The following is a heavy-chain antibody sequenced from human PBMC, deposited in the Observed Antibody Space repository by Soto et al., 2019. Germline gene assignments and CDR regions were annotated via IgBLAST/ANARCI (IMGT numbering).Heavy chain of an antibody. Sequence: ASVKVSCKASGGTFSSLDINWVRQAPGQGLEWMGGIIPISETTNYAQIFQGRVSIVADISTSTAYMELSRLRSEDTAVYYCARALLSHSYDSGGYDSYFHAMDVWGQGTPVTVAS. CDR2: IIPISETT. CDR1: GGTFSSLD. CDR3: ARALLSHSYDSGGYDSYFHAMDV. V-gene: IGHV1-69*06. J-gene: IGHJ6*02. D-gene: IGHD3-22*01.